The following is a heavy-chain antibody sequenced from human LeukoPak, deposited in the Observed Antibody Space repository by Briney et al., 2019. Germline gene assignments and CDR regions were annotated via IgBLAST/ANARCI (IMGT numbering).Heavy chain of an antibody. Sequence: GASVKVSCKASGYTFTGYYMHWVRQAPGQGLEWMGIINPSGGSTSYAQKFQGRVTMTRDTSTSTVYMELSSLRSEDTAVYYCARRAGDYYDSSGYDFDYWGQGTLVTVSS. CDR2: INPSGGST. CDR3: ARRAGDYYDSSGYDFDY. V-gene: IGHV1-46*01. D-gene: IGHD3-22*01. CDR1: GYTFTGYY. J-gene: IGHJ4*02.